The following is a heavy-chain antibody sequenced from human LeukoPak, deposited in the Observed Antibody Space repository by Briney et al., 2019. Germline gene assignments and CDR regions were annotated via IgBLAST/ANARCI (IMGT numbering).Heavy chain of an antibody. J-gene: IGHJ4*02. D-gene: IGHD3-22*01. Sequence: ETLSLTCTVSGGSVSSGSYYWSWIRQPPGKGLEWIGYIYYSGSTNYNPSLKSRVTISVDTSKNQFSLKLSSVTAADTAVYYCAREETSIYDSSGYYYDYWGQGTLVTVSS. CDR1: GGSVSSGSYY. CDR3: AREETSIYDSSGYYYDY. V-gene: IGHV4-61*01. CDR2: IYYSGST.